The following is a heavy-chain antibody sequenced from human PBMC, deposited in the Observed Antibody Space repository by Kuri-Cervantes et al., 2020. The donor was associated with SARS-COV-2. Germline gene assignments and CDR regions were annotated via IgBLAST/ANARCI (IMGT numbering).Heavy chain of an antibody. CDR1: GFLFSASA. CDR2: VRGKANNYAT. D-gene: IGHD2-21*01. CDR3: ARVAGEGPIYYYYMDV. J-gene: IGHJ6*03. Sequence: GESLKISCEVSGFLFSASAIHWVRQASGKGLEWVGRVRGKANNYATAYAASVKGRFTISRESGENSLYLHMNSVRGDDTAVYYCARVAGEGPIYYYYMDVWGKGTAVTVSS. V-gene: IGHV3-73*01.